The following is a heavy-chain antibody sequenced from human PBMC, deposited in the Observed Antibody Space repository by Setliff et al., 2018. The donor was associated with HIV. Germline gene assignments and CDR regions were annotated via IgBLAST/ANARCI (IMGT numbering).Heavy chain of an antibody. J-gene: IGHJ3*01. CDR1: GDSMDNDY. Sequence: PSETLSLTCSVSGDSMDNDYWSWVRQPPGKGLEWIGFVHYAGSATYNPSLKSRVTISRDRSKKQFSLKVTSVTAADTAVYYCARDRDFGGNRDAFDFWGPGTLVT. CDR2: VHYAGSA. D-gene: IGHD3-10*01. V-gene: IGHV4-59*01. CDR3: ARDRDFGGNRDAFDF.